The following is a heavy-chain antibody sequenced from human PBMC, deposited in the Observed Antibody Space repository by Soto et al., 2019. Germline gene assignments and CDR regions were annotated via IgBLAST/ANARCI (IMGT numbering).Heavy chain of an antibody. Sequence: ASVKVSCKASGYTFTSYDINWVRQATGQGLEWMGWMNPNSGNTGYAQKFQGRVTMTRNTSISTAYMELSSLRSEDTAVYYCARVAVPNGDYGLWGQGTLVTVSS. CDR1: GYTFTSYD. D-gene: IGHD4-17*01. V-gene: IGHV1-8*01. CDR2: MNPNSGNT. CDR3: ARVAVPNGDYGL. J-gene: IGHJ4*02.